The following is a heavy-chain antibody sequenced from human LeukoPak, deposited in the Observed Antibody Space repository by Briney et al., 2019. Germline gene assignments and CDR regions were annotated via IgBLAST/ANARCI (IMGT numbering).Heavy chain of an antibody. CDR1: VYTFSNFG. CDR2: ISTYNGNT. CDR3: ARSGDFDDYFVRF. V-gene: IGHV1-18*01. J-gene: IGHJ4*02. D-gene: IGHD3-9*01. Sequence: GASVTVSFTASVYTFSNFGISWVRQAPGQGLERMGWISTYNGNTKYAQKLQGRVTMTTDTSTSTANMELRSLRSDDTAVYYCARSGDFDDYFVRFWGQGTLVTVSS.